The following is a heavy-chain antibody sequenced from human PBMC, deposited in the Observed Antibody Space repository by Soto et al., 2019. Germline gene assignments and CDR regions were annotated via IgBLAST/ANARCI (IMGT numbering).Heavy chain of an antibody. CDR2: IYYSGST. CDR1: GGSISSGGYY. CDR3: ASVYSSSSNNWFDP. Sequence: QVQLQESGPGLVKPSQTLSLTCTVSGGSISSGGYYWSWIRQHPGKGLEWIGYIYYSGSTYYNPYLKSRVTLSVDKSKNQFSLKLSSLTAADTDVYYCASVYSSSSNNWFDPWGQGTLVTVSS. D-gene: IGHD6-6*01. J-gene: IGHJ5*02. V-gene: IGHV4-31*03.